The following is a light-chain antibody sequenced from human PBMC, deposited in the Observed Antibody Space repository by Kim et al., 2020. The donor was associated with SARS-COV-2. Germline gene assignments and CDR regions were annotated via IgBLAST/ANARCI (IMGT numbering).Light chain of an antibody. CDR3: QSYDNTEWV. CDR1: SGSIARNY. CDR2: EHS. Sequence: NFMLTQPLSVSESPGKTVTISCTRSSGSIARNYVQWFQQRPASAPTTVIYEHSHRPSGVPERFSGSIDRSSNSASLTISGLKTEDEAGEYCQSYDNTEWVLGGGTQLTVL. J-gene: IGLJ3*02. V-gene: IGLV6-57*03.